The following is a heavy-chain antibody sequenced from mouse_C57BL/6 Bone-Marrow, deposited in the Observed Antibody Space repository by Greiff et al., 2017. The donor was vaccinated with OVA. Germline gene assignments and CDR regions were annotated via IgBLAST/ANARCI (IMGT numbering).Heavy chain of an antibody. CDR3: TRGVGYYPCYWYFDV. Sequence: EVQLQQSGTVLARPGASVKMSCKTSGYTFTSYWMHWVKQRPGQGLEWIGAIYPGNSDTSSNQKFKGKAKLTAVTSASTAYMELSSLTNEDSAVYYCTRGVGYYPCYWYFDVWGTGTTVTVSS. J-gene: IGHJ1*03. D-gene: IGHD2-3*01. CDR1: GYTFTSYW. CDR2: IYPGNSDT. V-gene: IGHV1-5*01.